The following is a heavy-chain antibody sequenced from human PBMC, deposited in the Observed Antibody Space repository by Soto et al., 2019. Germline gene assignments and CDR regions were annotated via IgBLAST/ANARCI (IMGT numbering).Heavy chain of an antibody. CDR3: AHRRVGKGHDY. D-gene: IGHD3-10*01. V-gene: IGHV2-5*01. J-gene: IGHJ4*02. CDR1: GISLSTSGVG. CDR2: IYWNADK. Sequence: QITLKESGPTLVKPTQTLTLTCTFSGISLSTSGVGVGWIRQPPGKALEWLAIIYWNADKHYSPSLKSRLTXTXATSKNQVVLTMTNMDPVDTATYYCAHRRVGKGHDYWGQGTLVTVSS.